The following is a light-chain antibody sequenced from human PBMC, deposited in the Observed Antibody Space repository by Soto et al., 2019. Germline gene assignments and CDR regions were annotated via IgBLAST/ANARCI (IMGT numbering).Light chain of an antibody. CDR3: GADHGSGSNFVVV. V-gene: IGLV9-49*01. CDR1: SGYSNYK. CDR2: VGTGGIVG. J-gene: IGLJ2*01. Sequence: QLVLTQPPSASASLGASVTLTCTLSSGYSNYKVDWYQQRPGKGPRFVMRVGTGGIVGSKGDGIPDRFSVLGSGLNRYLTIKNIQEEDEGDDHCGADHGSGSNFVVVFGGGTKVTVL.